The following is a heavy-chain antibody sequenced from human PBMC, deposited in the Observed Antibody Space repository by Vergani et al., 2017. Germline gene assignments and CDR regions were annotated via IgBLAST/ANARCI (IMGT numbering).Heavy chain of an antibody. V-gene: IGHV3-48*01. CDR3: ARASTASFDY. J-gene: IGHJ4*02. CDR2: ISSSSSTI. Sequence: EVQLVESGGGLVQPGGSLRLSCAASGFTFSSYSMNWVRQAPGKGLEWVSYISSSSSTIYYADSVKGRFTISRDNAKNSLYLKMNSLRAEDTAVYYCARASTASFDYWGQGTLVTVSS. D-gene: IGHD4-11*01. CDR1: GFTFSSYS.